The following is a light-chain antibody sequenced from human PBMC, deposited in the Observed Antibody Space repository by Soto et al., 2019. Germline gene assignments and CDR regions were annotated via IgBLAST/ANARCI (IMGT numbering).Light chain of an antibody. J-gene: IGKJ4*01. CDR3: QQYGSSPLT. Sequence: EIVLTQSPGTLSLSPGERATLSRRASQSVSSSYLAWYQQKPGQAPRLLIYGASSRATGIPDRFSGSGSGTDFTLTISRLEPEDFAVYYCQQYGSSPLTFGGETKVEIK. CDR1: QSVSSSY. V-gene: IGKV3-20*01. CDR2: GAS.